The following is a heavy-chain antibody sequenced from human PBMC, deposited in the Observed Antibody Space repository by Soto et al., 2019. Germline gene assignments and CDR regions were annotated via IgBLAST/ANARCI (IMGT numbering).Heavy chain of an antibody. D-gene: IGHD3-22*01. CDR1: GFTFSNAW. Sequence: EVQLVESGGGLVKPGGSLRLSCAASGFTFSNAWMNWVRQAPGKGLEWVGRIKSKTDGGTTDYAAPVKGRFTISRDDSKNTLYLQMNSLKTEDTAVYYSTTAVPYYDSSGYYFHWGQGTLVTVSS. J-gene: IGHJ4*02. V-gene: IGHV3-15*07. CDR2: IKSKTDGGTT. CDR3: TTAVPYYDSSGYYFH.